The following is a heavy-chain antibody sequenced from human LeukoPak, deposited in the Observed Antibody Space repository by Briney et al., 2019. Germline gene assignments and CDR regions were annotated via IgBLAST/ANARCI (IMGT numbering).Heavy chain of an antibody. CDR2: ISAYNGNT. J-gene: IGHJ5*02. V-gene: IGHV1-18*01. Sequence: ASVKVSCKASGYTSTSYGISWVRQAPGQGLEWMGWISAYNGNTNNAQKLQGRVTMTTDTSTSTAYMELRSLRSDDTAVYYCARFFTKVRGVINWFDPWGQGTLVTVSS. D-gene: IGHD3-10*01. CDR3: ARFFTKVRGVINWFDP. CDR1: GYTSTSYG.